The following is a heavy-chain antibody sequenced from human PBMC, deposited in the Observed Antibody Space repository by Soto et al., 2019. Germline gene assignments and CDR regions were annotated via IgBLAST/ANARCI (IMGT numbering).Heavy chain of an antibody. CDR1: GYTFTGYY. CDR2: INPNSGGT. Sequence: GASVKVSCKASGYTFTGYYMHWVRQAPGQGLEWMGWINPNSGGTNYAQKFQGRVTMTRDTSISTDYMELSRLRSDDTAVYYCARFINVAAAGPYDYYYGMDVWGQGTTVTVSS. CDR3: ARFINVAAAGPYDYYYGMDV. J-gene: IGHJ6*02. V-gene: IGHV1-2*02. D-gene: IGHD6-13*01.